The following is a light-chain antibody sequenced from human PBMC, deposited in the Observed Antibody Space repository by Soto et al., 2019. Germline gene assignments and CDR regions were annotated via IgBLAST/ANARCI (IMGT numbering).Light chain of an antibody. Sequence: DLQLTQSPSFLSASVGDRVTITCRASQGIRDFLAWYQQKPEKAPKLLIYAASTLQAGVPTRFSGFASWTEFTLTISNLQPADSATYYCQQFNVYPLTFGGGTKVEIK. CDR3: QQFNVYPLT. CDR2: AAS. J-gene: IGKJ4*01. V-gene: IGKV1-9*01. CDR1: QGIRDF.